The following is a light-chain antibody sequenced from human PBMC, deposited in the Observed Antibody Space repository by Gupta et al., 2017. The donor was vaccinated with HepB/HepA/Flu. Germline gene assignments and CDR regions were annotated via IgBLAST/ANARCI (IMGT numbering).Light chain of an antibody. Sequence: IVMNQSPDSLALYLGERANINCKSSQSVLYSSNNKNYLAWYQQKPGQPPKLLIYWASTRESGFPDRFSGSGYGTDFTLTVSSLQAEDVAVYYCQQYYSTPPTFGGGTKVEIK. V-gene: IGKV4-1*01. J-gene: IGKJ4*01. CDR3: QQYYSTPPT. CDR1: QSVLYSSNNKNY. CDR2: WAS.